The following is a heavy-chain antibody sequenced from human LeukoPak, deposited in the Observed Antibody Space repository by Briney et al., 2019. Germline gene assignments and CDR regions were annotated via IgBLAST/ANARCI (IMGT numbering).Heavy chain of an antibody. J-gene: IGHJ4*02. CDR2: IHSSGSA. CDR1: GASITTYY. Sequence: KPSENLSLTCTVSGASITTYYWSWIRKPPGKGLEYICQIHSSGSANYNPSLKSRVAMSLDASKNQFSLTVSSVTAADTAIYYCARDILDVGATHYFDYWGQGSLLTVSS. V-gene: IGHV4-4*07. CDR3: ARDILDVGATHYFDY. D-gene: IGHD1-26*01.